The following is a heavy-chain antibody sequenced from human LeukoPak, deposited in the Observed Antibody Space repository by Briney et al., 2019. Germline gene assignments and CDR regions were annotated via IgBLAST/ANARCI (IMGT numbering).Heavy chain of an antibody. CDR2: IYTSGST. J-gene: IGHJ5*02. Sequence: PSETLSLTCTVSGGSISSGTYYWSWIRQPAGKGLEWIGRIYTSGSTNYNPSLKSRVTISLDPSKNQYSLKLSSVAAADTAVYYCARDGSGWLNWFDPWGQGTLVTVSS. V-gene: IGHV4-61*02. CDR1: GGSISSGTYY. D-gene: IGHD6-19*01. CDR3: ARDGSGWLNWFDP.